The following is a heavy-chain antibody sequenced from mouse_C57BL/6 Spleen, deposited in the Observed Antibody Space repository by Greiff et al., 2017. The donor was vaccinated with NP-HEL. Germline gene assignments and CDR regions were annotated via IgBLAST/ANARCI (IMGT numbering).Heavy chain of an antibody. D-gene: IGHD1-1*01. CDR2: INPSTGGT. J-gene: IGHJ1*03. Sequence: EVQRVESGPELVKPGASVKISCKASGYSFTGYYMNWVKQSPEKSLEWIGEINPSTGGTTYNQKFKAKATLTVDKSSSTAYMQLKSLTSEDSAVYYCARPLYGSDWYFDVWGTGTTVTVSS. CDR1: GYSFTGYY. CDR3: ARPLYGSDWYFDV. V-gene: IGHV1-42*01.